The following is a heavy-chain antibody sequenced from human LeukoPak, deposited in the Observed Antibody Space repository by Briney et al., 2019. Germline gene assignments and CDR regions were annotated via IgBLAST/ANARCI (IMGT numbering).Heavy chain of an antibody. CDR3: ARDRYDSGSSWYGPLDY. CDR2: IWYDGSNK. D-gene: IGHD6-13*01. V-gene: IGHV3-33*01. CDR1: GFTFSSYG. Sequence: GGSLRLPCAASGFTFSSYGMHWVRQAPGKGLEWVAVIWYDGSNKYYADSVKGRFTISRDNSKNTLYLQMNSLRVEDTAVYYCARDRYDSGSSWYGPLDYWGQGTLVTVSS. J-gene: IGHJ4*02.